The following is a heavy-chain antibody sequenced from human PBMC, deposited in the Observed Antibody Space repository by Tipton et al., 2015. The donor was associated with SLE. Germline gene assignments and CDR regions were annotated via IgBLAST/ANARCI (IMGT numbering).Heavy chain of an antibody. V-gene: IGHV3-30*02. D-gene: IGHD3-16*01. CDR2: IRYDGSNK. J-gene: IGHJ4*02. CDR3: AKYKGGLFDY. Sequence: SGFTFSSYGMHWVRQAPGKGLEWVAFIRYDGSNKYYADSVKGRFTISRDNSKNTLYLQMNSLRAEDTAVYYCAKYKGGLFDYWGQGTLVTVSS. CDR1: GFTFSSYG.